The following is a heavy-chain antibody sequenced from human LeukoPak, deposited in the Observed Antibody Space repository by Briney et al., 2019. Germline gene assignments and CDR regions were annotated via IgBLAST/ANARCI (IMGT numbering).Heavy chain of an antibody. Sequence: SETLSLTCTVSGGSVSSGSYYWSWIRQPPGKGLEWIGYIYYSGSTNYNPSLKSRVTISVDTSKNQFSLKLSSVTAADTAVYYCARFYYGSGSPKKRDYWGQGTLVTVSS. D-gene: IGHD3-10*01. CDR2: IYYSGST. CDR1: GGSVSSGSYY. CDR3: ARFYYGSGSPKKRDY. V-gene: IGHV4-61*01. J-gene: IGHJ4*02.